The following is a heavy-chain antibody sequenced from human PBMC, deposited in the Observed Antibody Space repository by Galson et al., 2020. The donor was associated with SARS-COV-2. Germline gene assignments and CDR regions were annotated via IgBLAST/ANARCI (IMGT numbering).Heavy chain of an antibody. D-gene: IGHD1-26*01. CDR1: GFIFRDYY. Sequence: TGGSLRLSCAASGFIFRDYYMSWVRQPPGKGLEWVSCISPSGASYYSDSVKGRFTISRDIAKNTLYLQMNTLRVEDTAIYYCVKDHSGSHYRHDYWGQGTRVTVSS. V-gene: IGHV3-23*01. CDR3: VKDHSGSHYRHDY. CDR2: ISPSGAS. J-gene: IGHJ4*02.